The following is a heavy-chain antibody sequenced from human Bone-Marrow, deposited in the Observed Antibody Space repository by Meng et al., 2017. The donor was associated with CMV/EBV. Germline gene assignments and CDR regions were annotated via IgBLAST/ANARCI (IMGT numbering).Heavy chain of an antibody. CDR3: ANLVGATAGGMDV. CDR2: IRYDGSNK. CDR1: GFTFSSYE. V-gene: IGHV3-30*02. J-gene: IGHJ6*02. D-gene: IGHD1-26*01. Sequence: GGSLRLSCAASGFTFSSYEMNWVRQAPGKGLEWVAFIRYDGSNKYYAESLKGRFTISRDNAKNSLYLQMNSLRAEDTAVYYCANLVGATAGGMDVWGQGTTVTVSS.